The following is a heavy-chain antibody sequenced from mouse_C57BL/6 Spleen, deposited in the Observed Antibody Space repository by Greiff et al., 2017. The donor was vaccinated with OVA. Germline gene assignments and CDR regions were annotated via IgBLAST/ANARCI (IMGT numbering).Heavy chain of an antibody. CDR3: ARYDWFFDY. CDR1: GYSFTDYN. D-gene: IGHD2-12*01. Sequence: VQLQQSGPELVKPGASVKISCKASGYSFTDYNMNWVKQSNGKGLEWIGVINPNNGTTSYNQKFKGKATLTVDQSTSTAYMKLNSLTSEDSAVYDCARYDWFFDYWGQGTTLTVSS. CDR2: INPNNGTT. V-gene: IGHV1-39*01. J-gene: IGHJ2*01.